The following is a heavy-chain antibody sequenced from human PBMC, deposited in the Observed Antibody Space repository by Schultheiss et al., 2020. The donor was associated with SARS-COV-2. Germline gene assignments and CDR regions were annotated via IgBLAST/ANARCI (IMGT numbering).Heavy chain of an antibody. D-gene: IGHD1-26*01. CDR1: GGSISSYY. J-gene: IGHJ6*03. CDR2: INHSGST. V-gene: IGHV4-59*08. CDR3: ARGRLGATGWYMDV. Sequence: SQTLSLTCTVSGGSISSYYWSWIRQPPGKGLEWIGEINHSGSTNYNPSLKSRVTISVDTSKNQFSLKLSSVTAADTAVYYCARGRLGATGWYMDVWGKGTTVTVSS.